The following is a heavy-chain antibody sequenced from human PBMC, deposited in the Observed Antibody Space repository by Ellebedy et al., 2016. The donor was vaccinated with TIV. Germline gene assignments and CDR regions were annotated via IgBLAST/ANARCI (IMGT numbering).Heavy chain of an antibody. CDR3: ASSPQAMVRGVIDRLYYGMDV. J-gene: IGHJ6*02. D-gene: IGHD3-10*01. CDR2: IIPIFGTA. V-gene: IGHV1-69*13. Sequence: AASVKVSCKASGGTFSSYAISWVRQAPGQGLEWMGGIIPIFGTANYAQKFQGRVTITADESTSTAYMELSSLRSEDTAVYYCASSPQAMVRGVIDRLYYGMDVWGQGTTVTVSS. CDR1: GGTFSSYA.